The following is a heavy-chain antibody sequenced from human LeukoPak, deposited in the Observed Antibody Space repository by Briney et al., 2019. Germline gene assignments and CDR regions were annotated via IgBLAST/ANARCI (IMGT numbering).Heavy chain of an antibody. CDR2: INPNSGGT. CDR1: GYTFTGYY. V-gene: IGHV1-2*02. CDR3: ARQLPVAVGHAFDI. Sequence: GASVKVSCKASGYTFTGYYMHWVRQAPGQGLEWMGWINPNSGGTNYAQKFQGRVTMTRDTSISTAYMELRSLRSDDTAVYYCARQLPVAVGHAFDIWGQGTMVTVSS. J-gene: IGHJ3*02. D-gene: IGHD6-19*01.